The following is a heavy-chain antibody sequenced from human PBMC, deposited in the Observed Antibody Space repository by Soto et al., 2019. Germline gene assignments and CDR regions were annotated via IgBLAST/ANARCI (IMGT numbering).Heavy chain of an antibody. J-gene: IGHJ6*02. CDR3: AKDISGGNYYNWGPVNYYYYTMDV. CDR2: INWNSDNI. V-gene: IGHV3-9*01. Sequence: EVQLVESGGGLVKPGRSLRLSCAGSGFIFDDYAMHWVRQTPGKGLEWVSGINWNSDNIGYADSVKGRFTISRDNAKNSLYLQMNSLRAEDTALYYCAKDISGGNYYNWGPVNYYYYTMDVWGQGTTVTVSS. CDR1: GFIFDDYA. D-gene: IGHD1-1*01.